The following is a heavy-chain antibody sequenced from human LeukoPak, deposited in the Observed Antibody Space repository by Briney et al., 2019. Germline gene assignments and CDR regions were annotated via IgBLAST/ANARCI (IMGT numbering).Heavy chain of an antibody. CDR2: IYSGGST. CDR3: ASRGSSWWDSRDY. J-gene: IGHJ4*02. CDR1: GFTVSSNY. D-gene: IGHD6-13*01. V-gene: IGHV3-53*01. Sequence: GGSLRLSCAASGFTVSSNYMSWVRQAPGKGLEWVSVIYSGGSTYYADSVKGRFTISRDNSKSTLYLQMNSLRAEDTAVYYCASRGSSWWDSRDYWGQGTLGTVSS.